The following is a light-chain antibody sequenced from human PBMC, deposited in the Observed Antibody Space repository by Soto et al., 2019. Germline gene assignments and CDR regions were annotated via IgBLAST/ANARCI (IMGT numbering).Light chain of an antibody. CDR3: VAWDNSLTTGV. CDR2: DNN. V-gene: IGLV1-51*01. Sequence: QSVLTQPPSVSAAPGQKVTISCSGSSFNIGSEDVSWYQQLPGTAPKLVIYDNNKRPSGTPDRFSGSKSGTSATLDITGLQTGDEADYYCVAWDNSLTTGVFGGGTKVTVL. CDR1: SFNIGSED. J-gene: IGLJ2*01.